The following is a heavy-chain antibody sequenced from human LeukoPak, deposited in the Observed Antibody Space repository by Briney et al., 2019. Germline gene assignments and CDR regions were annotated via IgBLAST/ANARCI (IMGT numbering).Heavy chain of an antibody. D-gene: IGHD4-17*01. CDR1: GYTLTELS. V-gene: IGHV1-24*01. CDR3: ARAVDYGDYLDY. CDR2: FDPEDGET. J-gene: IGHJ4*02. Sequence: ASVKVSCKVSGYTLTELSMHWVRQAPGKGLEWMGGFDPEDGETIYAQKFQGRVTMTEDTSTDTAYMELSSLRSEDTAVYYCARAVDYGDYLDYWGQGTLVTVSS.